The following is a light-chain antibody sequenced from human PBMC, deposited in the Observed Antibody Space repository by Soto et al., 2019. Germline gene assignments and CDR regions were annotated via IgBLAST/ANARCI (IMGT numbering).Light chain of an antibody. Sequence: EIVLTQSPATLSLSPGESATLSCRASQSVSHFLAWYQQKPGQAPRLIIYDTSSRATGIPGRFSGSGSGTDFTLTIDILEPADAAVYYCQQRTDWPTVGGGTKVEI. V-gene: IGKV3-11*01. CDR2: DTS. CDR3: QQRTDWPT. CDR1: QSVSHF. J-gene: IGKJ4*01.